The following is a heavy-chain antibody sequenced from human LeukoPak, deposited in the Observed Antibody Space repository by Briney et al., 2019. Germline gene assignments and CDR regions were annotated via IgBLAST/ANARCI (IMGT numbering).Heavy chain of an antibody. D-gene: IGHD6-6*01. J-gene: IGHJ6*03. CDR3: ARDFSSSSTVYYYYYMDV. CDR2: IYYSGTT. CDR1: GGSISSRTYY. Sequence: SETLSLTCTVSGGSISSRTYYWGWIRQPPGKGLEWIGTIYYSGTTYYNPSLRSRVTISLDTSKNQFSLKLSSVTAADTAIYYCARDFSSSSTVYYYYYMDVWGKGTTVTVSS. V-gene: IGHV4-39*07.